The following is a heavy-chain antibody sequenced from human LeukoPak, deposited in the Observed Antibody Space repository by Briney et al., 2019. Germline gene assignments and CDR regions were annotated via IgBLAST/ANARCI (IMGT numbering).Heavy chain of an antibody. Sequence: ASVKVSCKASGYTFTGYAMHWVRQAPGQSLEWMGWINAGNGNTKYSQKFQGRVTITRDTSASTAYMELSSLRSEDTAVYYCAREAVNYYYYGMDVWGQGTTVTVSS. CDR1: GYTFTGYA. CDR3: AREAVNYYYYGMDV. CDR2: INAGNGNT. V-gene: IGHV1-3*01. D-gene: IGHD6-19*01. J-gene: IGHJ6*02.